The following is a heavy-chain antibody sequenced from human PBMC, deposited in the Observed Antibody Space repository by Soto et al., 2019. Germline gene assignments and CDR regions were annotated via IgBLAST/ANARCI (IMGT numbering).Heavy chain of an antibody. J-gene: IGHJ6*02. CDR1: GFTFSVYA. Sequence: GGSLRLSCAATGFTFSVYAMTWVRQAPGKGLEWVSTVTANGGSTYSADSVKGRFTISRDNSKNTLFLQMNSLRAEDTAVYYCASLGVGDWANYYYYYGMDVWGQGTTVTVSS. D-gene: IGHD2-21*02. CDR2: VTANGGST. CDR3: ASLGVGDWANYYYYYGMDV. V-gene: IGHV3-23*01.